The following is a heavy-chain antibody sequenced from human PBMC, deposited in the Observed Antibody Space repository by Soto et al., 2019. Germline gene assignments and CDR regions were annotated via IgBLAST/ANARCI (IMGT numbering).Heavy chain of an antibody. CDR3: ARGVGGSGLNWFDP. D-gene: IGHD6-19*01. CDR2: FYYSGSA. Sequence: QVQLQESGPGLVKPSETLSLTCTFSGGSIISYYWTWIRQSPGRGLEWVGYFYYSGSANYNPSLNSRLTMSVDRSKNQFSLRLGSVTAADTAVYHCARGVGGSGLNWFDPWGQGILVTVSS. J-gene: IGHJ5*02. V-gene: IGHV4-59*12. CDR1: GGSIISYY.